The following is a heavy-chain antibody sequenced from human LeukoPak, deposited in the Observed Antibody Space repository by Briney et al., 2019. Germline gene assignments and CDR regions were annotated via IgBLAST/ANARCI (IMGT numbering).Heavy chain of an antibody. V-gene: IGHV3-49*03. J-gene: IGHJ4*02. CDR1: GFTFPDHA. Sequence: PGGSLRLSCSASGFTFPDHALIWFRQAPGTGLESVALIRAKFSGETTDYAASVKGRFITSRDNSKSTVYLQMNSLQTDDTGVYFCARWGGFHDWGQGTRVTVSS. CDR2: IRAKFSGETT. D-gene: IGHD1-26*01. CDR3: ARWGGFHD.